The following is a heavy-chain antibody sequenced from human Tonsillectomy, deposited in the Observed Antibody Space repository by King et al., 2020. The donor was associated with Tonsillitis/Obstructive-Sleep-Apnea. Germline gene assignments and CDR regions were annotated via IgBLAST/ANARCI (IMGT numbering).Heavy chain of an antibody. CDR1: GFTFSSSE. D-gene: IGHD3-9*01. J-gene: IGHJ3*02. V-gene: IGHV3-48*03. Sequence: QLVQSGGGLVQPGGSLRLSCAASGFTFSSSEMNWVRQAPGKGLEWISYISSSGSTIYYADSVKGRFTISRDNAKNSLYLQMNSLRVEDTAVYYCARDKRYFELLLDAFDIWGQGTVVTVSS. CDR2: ISSSGSTI. CDR3: ARDKRYFELLLDAFDI.